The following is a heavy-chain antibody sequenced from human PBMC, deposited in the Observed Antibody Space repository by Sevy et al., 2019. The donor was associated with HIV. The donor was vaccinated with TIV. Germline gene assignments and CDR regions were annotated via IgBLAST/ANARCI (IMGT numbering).Heavy chain of an antibody. CDR2: IYYRGYISYSGRT. CDR3: ARLQLWERLDY. Sequence: SETLSLTCTVSGFSITSADYYWTWIRQPPEKGLEWIGYIYYRGYISYSGRTYYSPFLRSRVSISMDTSQNQFSLNLNSVTAADTAIYYCARLQLWERLDYWGQGTLVTVSS. D-gene: IGHD1-1*01. V-gene: IGHV4-30-4*07. J-gene: IGHJ4*02. CDR1: GFSITSADYY.